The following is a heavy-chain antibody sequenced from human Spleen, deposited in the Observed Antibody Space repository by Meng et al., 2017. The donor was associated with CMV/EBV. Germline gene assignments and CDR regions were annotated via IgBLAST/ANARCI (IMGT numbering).Heavy chain of an antibody. J-gene: IGHJ6*02. D-gene: IGHD3-9*01. Sequence: GGSLRLSCAASGFTFNNYGMHWVRQAPGKGLEWVAFIRYDGIYKSYADSVKGRFTISRDNSKNTLYLQMNSLRAEDTAVYYCAKGLDFQRLRVCFGMDVWGQGTTVTVSS. V-gene: IGHV3-30*02. CDR2: IRYDGIYK. CDR1: GFTFNNYG. CDR3: AKGLDFQRLRVCFGMDV.